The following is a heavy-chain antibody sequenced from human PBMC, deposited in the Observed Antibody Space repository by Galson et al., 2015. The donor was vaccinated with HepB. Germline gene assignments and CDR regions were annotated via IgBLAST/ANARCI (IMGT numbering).Heavy chain of an antibody. CDR1: GYTFTNYD. V-gene: IGHV1-8*01. Sequence: SVKVSCKASGYTFTNYDINWVRQAAGQGLEWMGWMNPNSANTGYAQKFQGRVTMTRNTSISTAYMELSSLRSEDTAVYYCARGSYNSYYYAIDVWGQGTTVTVSS. D-gene: IGHD5-24*01. CDR3: ARGSYNSYYYAIDV. CDR2: MNPNSANT. J-gene: IGHJ6*02.